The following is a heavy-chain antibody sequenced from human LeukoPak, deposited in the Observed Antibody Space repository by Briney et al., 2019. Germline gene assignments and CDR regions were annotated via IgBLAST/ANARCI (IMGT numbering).Heavy chain of an antibody. CDR1: GFTFDDYA. CDR2: ISWNSGSI. D-gene: IGHD3-3*01. CDR3: AKDNWSGSYGMDV. Sequence: PGRSLRLSCAASGFTFDDYAMHWVRHAPGKGLEWVSGISWNSGSIGYADSVKGRFTISRDNAKNSLYLQMNSLRAEDTALYYCAKDNWSGSYGMDVWGQGTTVTVSS. J-gene: IGHJ6*02. V-gene: IGHV3-9*01.